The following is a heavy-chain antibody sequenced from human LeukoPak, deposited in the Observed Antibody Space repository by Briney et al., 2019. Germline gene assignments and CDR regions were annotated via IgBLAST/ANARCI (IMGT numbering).Heavy chain of an antibody. CDR2: INSDGDST. Sequence: PGGSLRLSCAASGFTFSRYDMHWVRQAPGKGLEYVSTINSDGDSTYYANSVKGRFTMSRDNSKNTLYRQMGSLRPEDMAVYYCARRNSNYFHYYYMDVWGKGTTVTVSS. D-gene: IGHD4-11*01. CDR1: GFTFSRYD. CDR3: ARRNSNYFHYYYMDV. J-gene: IGHJ6*03. V-gene: IGHV3-64*01.